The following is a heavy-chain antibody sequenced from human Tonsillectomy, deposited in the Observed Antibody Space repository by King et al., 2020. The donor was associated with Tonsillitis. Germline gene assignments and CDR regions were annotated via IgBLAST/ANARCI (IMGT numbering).Heavy chain of an antibody. V-gene: IGHV3-23*04. CDR3: ASASFGTDV. J-gene: IGHJ4*02. D-gene: IGHD2-8*02. Sequence: VQLVESGGGLVQPGGSLRLSCAASGFSFSSYGMNWVRQAPGKGLEWVSGIVASGGRTYYADSVTGRFTVSRDDSNNTLYLQLTSLRAEDTAVYYCASASFGTDVWGQGTLVTVSS. CDR1: GFSFSSYG. CDR2: IVASGGRT.